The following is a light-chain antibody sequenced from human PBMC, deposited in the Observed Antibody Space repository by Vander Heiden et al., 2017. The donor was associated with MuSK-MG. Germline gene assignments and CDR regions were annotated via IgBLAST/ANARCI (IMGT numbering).Light chain of an antibody. CDR3: QQSDSTPLT. V-gene: IGKV1-39*01. CDR2: AAS. Sequence: DIQMTQSPSSLSASVGDRVTITCRASQSISSYLNWYQQKPGKAPKLLIYAASSLQSGVPSRFSGSGSGTDFTLTISRLQPEDIATYYCQQSDSTPLTFGGGTKVEIK. CDR1: QSISSY. J-gene: IGKJ4*01.